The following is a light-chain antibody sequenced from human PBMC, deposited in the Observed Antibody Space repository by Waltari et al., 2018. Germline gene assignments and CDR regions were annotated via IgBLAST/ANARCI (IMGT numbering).Light chain of an antibody. Sequence: EIVLTQSPATLSFSPGERATLSCRASQNIDSYLSWSQLNPGQVPRRLSYDASTRATGIPARFSGSGSGADFTLIISSLEPEDFAVYYCHQRSKWPLTFGGGTKVEIK. CDR3: HQRSKWPLT. J-gene: IGKJ4*01. CDR1: QNIDSY. CDR2: DAS. V-gene: IGKV3-11*01.